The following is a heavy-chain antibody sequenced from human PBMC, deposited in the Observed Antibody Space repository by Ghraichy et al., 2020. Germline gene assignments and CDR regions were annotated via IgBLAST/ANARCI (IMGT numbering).Heavy chain of an antibody. CDR1: GYTFISYG. CDR3: ARTPRGGYYFDY. V-gene: IGHV1-18*01. CDR2: ISLYNGNT. Sequence: ASVKVSCKASGYTFISYGISWVRQAPGQGLEWMGWISLYNGNTNYAQKFQGRVTMTTDTSTSSAYMELGRLRSDDTAVYYCARTPRGGYYFDYWGQGTLVTVSS. D-gene: IGHD2-15*01. J-gene: IGHJ4*02.